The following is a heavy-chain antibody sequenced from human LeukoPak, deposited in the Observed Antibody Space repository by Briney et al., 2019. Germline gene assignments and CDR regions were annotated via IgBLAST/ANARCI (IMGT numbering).Heavy chain of an antibody. Sequence: ASVKVSCKASGYTFTSYYMHWVRQATGQGLEWMGIINPSGGSTNYAQKLQGRVTMTTDTSTSTAYMELRSLRSDDTAVYYCARGILRFLEWLYPDYWGQGTLVTVSS. V-gene: IGHV1-46*01. J-gene: IGHJ4*02. CDR3: ARGILRFLEWLYPDY. CDR1: GYTFTSYY. CDR2: INPSGGST. D-gene: IGHD3-3*01.